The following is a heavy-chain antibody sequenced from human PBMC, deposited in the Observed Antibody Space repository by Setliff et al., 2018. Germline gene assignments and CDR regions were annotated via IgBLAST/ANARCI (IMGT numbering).Heavy chain of an antibody. D-gene: IGHD1-26*01. CDR3: ARHLGAVDGFDI. CDR1: GGSISSYS. CDR2: LYTSGIT. Sequence: SETLSLTCNVSGGSISSYSWTWIRQPPGKRLEYIGYLYTSGITNYNPSLKSRVTMSVDTSKNQLSLKLSSVTAADTAVYYCARHLGAVDGFDIWGQGTMVTVS. J-gene: IGHJ3*02. V-gene: IGHV4-4*08.